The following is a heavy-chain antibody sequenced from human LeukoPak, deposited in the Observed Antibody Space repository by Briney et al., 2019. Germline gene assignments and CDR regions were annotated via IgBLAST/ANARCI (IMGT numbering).Heavy chain of an antibody. D-gene: IGHD1-26*01. CDR2: IYHSGST. Sequence: PSGTLSLTCAVPGGSISSSNWWSWVRQPPGKGLEWIGEIYHSGSTNYNPSLKSRVTISVDKSKNQFSLKLSSVTAADTAVYYCARVNSGSYLLRVSDAFDIWGQGTMVTVSS. J-gene: IGHJ3*02. CDR3: ARVNSGSYLLRVSDAFDI. V-gene: IGHV4-4*02. CDR1: GGSISSSNW.